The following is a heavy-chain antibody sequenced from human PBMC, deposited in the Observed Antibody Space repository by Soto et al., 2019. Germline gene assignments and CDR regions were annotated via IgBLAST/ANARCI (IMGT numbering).Heavy chain of an antibody. CDR1: GGAISSSNW. CDR3: ARAGEIVVVVAATRKGYYGMDV. CDR2: IYHSGST. D-gene: IGHD2-15*01. V-gene: IGHV4-4*02. J-gene: IGHJ6*02. Sequence: SETLSLTFAVSGGAISSSNWWSWFRQPPGKGLEWIGEIYHSGSTNYNPSLKSRVTISVDKSKNQFSLKLSSVTAADTAVYYCARAGEIVVVVAATRKGYYGMDVWGQGTTVT.